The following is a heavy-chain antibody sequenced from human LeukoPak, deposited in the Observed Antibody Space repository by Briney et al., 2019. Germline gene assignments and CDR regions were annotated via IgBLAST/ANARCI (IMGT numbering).Heavy chain of an antibody. V-gene: IGHV1-69*02. Sequence: ASVKVSCKAPGGXFSDYSISWVRQAPGQGLEWMGRILPLVGRLHYAQKFQGRFTLTADKSTTTVYMELSSLRSEDTAVYYCVRSGYDYDWFDPWGQGTLVTVSS. D-gene: IGHD5-12*01. CDR3: VRSGYDYDWFDP. J-gene: IGHJ5*02. CDR2: ILPLVGRL. CDR1: GGXFSDYS.